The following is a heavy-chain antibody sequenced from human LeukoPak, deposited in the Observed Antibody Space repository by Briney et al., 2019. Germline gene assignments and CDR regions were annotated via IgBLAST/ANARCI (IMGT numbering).Heavy chain of an antibody. Sequence: GGSLRLSCAASGFTVSDNYMSWVRQAPGKGLEWVSLIYSGGSTYYADSVKGRFTISRDNAKNSPYLQMNSLRAEDTAVYYCARVDYGDYVGYWGQGTLVTVSS. CDR3: ARVDYGDYVGY. D-gene: IGHD4-17*01. CDR2: IYSGGST. CDR1: GFTVSDNY. V-gene: IGHV3-66*01. J-gene: IGHJ4*02.